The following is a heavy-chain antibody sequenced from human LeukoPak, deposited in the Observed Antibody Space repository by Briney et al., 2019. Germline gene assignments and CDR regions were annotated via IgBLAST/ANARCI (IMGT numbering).Heavy chain of an antibody. CDR3: ASDFGYCTNGVCSNWFDP. V-gene: IGHV3-11*01. D-gene: IGHD2-8*01. Sequence: GGSLRLSCAAPGFTFSDYYMSWIRQAPGKGLEWVSYISSSGSTIYYADSVKGRFTISRDNAKNSLYLQMNSLRAEDTAVYYCASDFGYCTNGVCSNWFDPWGQGTLVTVSS. J-gene: IGHJ5*02. CDR1: GFTFSDYY. CDR2: ISSSGSTI.